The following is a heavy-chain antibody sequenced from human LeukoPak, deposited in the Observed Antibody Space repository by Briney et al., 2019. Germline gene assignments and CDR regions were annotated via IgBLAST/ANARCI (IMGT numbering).Heavy chain of an antibody. CDR2: IGAYNGNT. D-gene: IGHD3-3*01. V-gene: IGHV1-18*01. CDR3: ARDGDHYDFWSGYTNWFDP. Sequence: ASVKVSCKASGGTFSSYGISWVRQAPGQGLEWMGWIGAYNGNTNYAQKLQGRVTMTTDTSTSTAYMELRSLRSDDTAVYYCARDGDHYDFWSGYTNWFDPWGQGTLVTVSS. CDR1: GGTFSSYG. J-gene: IGHJ5*02.